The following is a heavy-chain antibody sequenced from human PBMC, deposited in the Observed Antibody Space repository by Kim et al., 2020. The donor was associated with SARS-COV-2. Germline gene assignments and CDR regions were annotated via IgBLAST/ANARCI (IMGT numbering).Heavy chain of an antibody. J-gene: IGHJ4*02. CDR2: ISSSSSYI. CDR1: GFTFSSYS. D-gene: IGHD6-19*01. CDR3: ARDHQAVAGGIIERYFDY. V-gene: IGHV3-21*01. Sequence: GGSLRLSCAASGFTFSSYSMNWVRQAPGKGLEWVSSISSSSSYIYYADSVKGRFTISRDNAKNSLYLQMNSLRAEDTAVYYCARDHQAVAGGIIERYFDYWRQGTLVALSS.